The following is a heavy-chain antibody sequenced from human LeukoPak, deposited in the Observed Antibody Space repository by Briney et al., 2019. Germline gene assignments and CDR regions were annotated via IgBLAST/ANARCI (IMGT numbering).Heavy chain of an antibody. CDR1: GFTFSSFW. Sequence: GGSLRLSCAASGFTFSSFWMGWVRQAPGKGLEWVANIKQDGSEKYYVDSVKGRITISRDNAEKSVYLQMNSLRAEDTAVYYCARVRYCSGGSCSHFDYWRQGTLVTVSS. V-gene: IGHV3-7*05. J-gene: IGHJ4*02. D-gene: IGHD2-15*01. CDR2: IKQDGSEK. CDR3: ARVRYCSGGSCSHFDY.